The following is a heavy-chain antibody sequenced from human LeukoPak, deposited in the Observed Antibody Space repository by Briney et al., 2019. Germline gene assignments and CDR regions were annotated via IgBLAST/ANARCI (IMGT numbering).Heavy chain of an antibody. J-gene: IGHJ6*02. CDR2: IYYSGGT. D-gene: IGHD6-13*01. V-gene: IGHV4-59*01. CDR1: GGSISGYY. CDR3: ARVAIAAAGTNYYGMDV. Sequence: SETLSLTCTVSGGSISGYYWSWIRQPPGKGLEWIGYIYYSGGTICNPSLKSRVTISVDTSKNQFSLKLSSVTAADTAVYYCARVAIAAAGTNYYGMDVWGQGTTVTVSS.